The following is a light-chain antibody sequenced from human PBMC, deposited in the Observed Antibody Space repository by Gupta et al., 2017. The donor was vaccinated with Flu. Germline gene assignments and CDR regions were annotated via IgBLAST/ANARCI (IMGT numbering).Light chain of an antibody. J-gene: IGLJ2*01. Sequence: SHELTQPPSVSVSPGQTASITCSGDNLGDEYACWYQQKPGQSPVLVIYQTNKRPSGIPERFSGSSSANTATLDEADYYCQAWDGTTAIFGGGTKLTVL. CDR1: NLGDEY. V-gene: IGLV3-1*01. CDR3: QAWDGTTAI. CDR2: QTN.